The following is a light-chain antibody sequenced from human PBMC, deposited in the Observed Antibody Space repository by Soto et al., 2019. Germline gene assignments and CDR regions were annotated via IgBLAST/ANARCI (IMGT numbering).Light chain of an antibody. V-gene: IGKV3-11*01. CDR2: DAS. Sequence: EIVLTHSPATLSLSPGERATVSCRASQSVSSHLAWYQQKRGQAPRLLIYDASSRASGIPARFSGSGSGTDFTLTISSLEPEDFAVYYCQQGGNWPLTFGQGTRLEI. CDR3: QQGGNWPLT. J-gene: IGKJ5*01. CDR1: QSVSSH.